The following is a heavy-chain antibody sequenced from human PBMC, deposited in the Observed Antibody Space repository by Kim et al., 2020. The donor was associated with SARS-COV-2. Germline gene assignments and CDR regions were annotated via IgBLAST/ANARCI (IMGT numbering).Heavy chain of an antibody. CDR2: INPSGGST. V-gene: IGHV1-46*01. D-gene: IGHD3-10*01. Sequence: ASVKVSCKASGYTFTSYYMHWVRQAPGQGLEWMGIINPSGGSTSYAQKFQGRVTMTRDTSTSTVYMELSSLRSEDTAVYYCARADYYPYYYYGMDVWGQGTTVTVSS. J-gene: IGHJ6*02. CDR1: GYTFTSYY. CDR3: ARADYYPYYYYGMDV.